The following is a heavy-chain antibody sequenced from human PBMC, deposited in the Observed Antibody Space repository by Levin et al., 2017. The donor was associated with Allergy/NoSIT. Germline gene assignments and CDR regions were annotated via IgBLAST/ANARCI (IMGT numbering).Heavy chain of an antibody. Sequence: SQTLSLTCTFSGDSISSSYWSWIRQPPGKGLEWIGYIFHSGSTNYNPSLKSRVSISIDTSKNQFSLRLSSVTAADTAVYYCARQKGFSGYDPTEPFDYWGQGTLVTVSS. CDR1: GDSISSSY. D-gene: IGHD5-12*01. CDR2: IFHSGST. V-gene: IGHV4-59*08. CDR3: ARQKGFSGYDPTEPFDY. J-gene: IGHJ4*02.